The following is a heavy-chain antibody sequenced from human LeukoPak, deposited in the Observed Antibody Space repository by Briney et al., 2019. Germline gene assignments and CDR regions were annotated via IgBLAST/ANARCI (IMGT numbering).Heavy chain of an antibody. CDR2: ISAHDKIA. CDR1: GFTFYTDD. Sequence: GGSLRLSCAASGFTFYTDDMNWVRQAPGTGLQWVASISAHDKIAYADSVKGRFTISRDTSKNTVSLQMYGLRVDDTAVYYCASVILSTWGSDYWGQGTLVTVSS. D-gene: IGHD3-16*01. V-gene: IGHV3-23*01. CDR3: ASVILSTWGSDY. J-gene: IGHJ4*02.